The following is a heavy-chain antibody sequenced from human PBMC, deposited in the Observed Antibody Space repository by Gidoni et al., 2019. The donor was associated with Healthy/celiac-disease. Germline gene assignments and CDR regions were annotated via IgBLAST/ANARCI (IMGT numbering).Heavy chain of an antibody. CDR2: ISGSGGST. Sequence: EVQLLESGGGLVQPGGSLRLSCAASGFTFSSYAMSWVRQAPGKGLEWVSAISGSGGSTYYADSVKGRFTISRDNSKNTLYLQMNSLRAEDTAVYYCAKVGLGYCSSTSCRGGYYFDYWGQGTLVTVSS. CDR3: AKVGLGYCSSTSCRGGYYFDY. D-gene: IGHD2-2*01. CDR1: GFTFSSYA. V-gene: IGHV3-23*01. J-gene: IGHJ4*02.